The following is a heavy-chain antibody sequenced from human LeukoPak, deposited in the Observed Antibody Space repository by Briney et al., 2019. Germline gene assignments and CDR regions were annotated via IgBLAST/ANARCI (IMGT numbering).Heavy chain of an antibody. CDR2: IWSDGSNR. V-gene: IGHV3-33*01. D-gene: IGHD4-11*01. CDR1: GFIYSHYG. CDR3: ARDAQRGFDYSNSLEY. Sequence: GGSLRLSCAASGFIYSHYGMHWVRQAPGKGLEWVAVIWSDGSNRFYAGSVKGRFTISRDNSQNTLFLQMNSLRAEDTAMYYRARDAQRGFDYSNSLEYWGHGTLVTVPS. J-gene: IGHJ4*01.